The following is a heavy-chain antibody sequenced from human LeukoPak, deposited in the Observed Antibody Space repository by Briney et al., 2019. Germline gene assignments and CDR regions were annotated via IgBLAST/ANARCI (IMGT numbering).Heavy chain of an antibody. J-gene: IGHJ4*02. Sequence: PSETLSLTCTVSGGSISSYYWSWIRQPPGKGLEWIGYIYYSGSTNYNPSLKSRVTISVDTSKNQFSLKLSSVTAADTAMYYCARQSAIRLFDYWGQGTLVTVSS. CDR2: IYYSGST. D-gene: IGHD4-17*01. CDR3: ARQSAIRLFDY. V-gene: IGHV4-59*08. CDR1: GGSISSYY.